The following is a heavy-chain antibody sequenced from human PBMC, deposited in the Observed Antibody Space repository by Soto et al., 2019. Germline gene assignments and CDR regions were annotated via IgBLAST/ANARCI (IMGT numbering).Heavy chain of an antibody. D-gene: IGHD3-9*01. V-gene: IGHV3-11*06. Sequence: GGSLRLSCAASGFTFSDYYMSWIRQAPGKGLGWVSYISSSSGYTNYADSVKGRFTISRDNAKNSLYLQMNSLRAEDTAVYYCFPSLRDYGMDVWGQGTTVTVSS. CDR1: GFTFSDYY. CDR2: ISSSSGYT. CDR3: FPSLRDYGMDV. J-gene: IGHJ6*02.